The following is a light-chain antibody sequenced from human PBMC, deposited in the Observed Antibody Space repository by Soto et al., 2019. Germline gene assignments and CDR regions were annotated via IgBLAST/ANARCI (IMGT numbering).Light chain of an antibody. Sequence: EIVLTQSPGTLSLSPGERATLSCRASQSISSIYLAWYQQKPGQAPRLLIYGASNSATGIPDRFSGSGSGTDFTLTITRLEPEDFAVFYCQQYGSSMYTFGQGTKLEIK. CDR3: QQYGSSMYT. CDR2: GAS. J-gene: IGKJ2*01. CDR1: QSISSIY. V-gene: IGKV3-20*01.